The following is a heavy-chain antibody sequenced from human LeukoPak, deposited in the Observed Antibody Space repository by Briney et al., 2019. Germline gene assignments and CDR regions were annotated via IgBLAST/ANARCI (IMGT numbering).Heavy chain of an antibody. CDR2: IYYSGST. J-gene: IGHJ4*02. Sequence: KPSETLSLTCTVSGGSISGSSYYWGWIRQPPGKGLEWIGSIYYSGSTYYNPSLKSRVTISVDTSKNQFSLKLSSVTAADTAVYYCARHTRAGDYVWGSYRYTPTFDYWGQGTLVTVSS. D-gene: IGHD3-16*02. V-gene: IGHV4-39*01. CDR1: GGSISGSSYY. CDR3: ARHTRAGDYVWGSYRYTPTFDY.